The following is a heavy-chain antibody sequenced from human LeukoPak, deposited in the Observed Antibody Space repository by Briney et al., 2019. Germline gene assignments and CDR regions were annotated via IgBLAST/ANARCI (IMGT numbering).Heavy chain of an antibody. CDR1: GGSFSGYY. CDR2: INHSGST. CDR3: ARNWNYFDY. V-gene: IGHV4-34*01. D-gene: IGHD1-1*01. J-gene: IGHJ4*02. Sequence: NTSETLSLTCAVYGGSFSGYYWSWIRQPPGKGLEWIGEINHSGSTNYNPSLKSRVTISVDTSKNQFSLKLSSVTAADTAVYYCARNWNYFDYWGQGTLVTVSS.